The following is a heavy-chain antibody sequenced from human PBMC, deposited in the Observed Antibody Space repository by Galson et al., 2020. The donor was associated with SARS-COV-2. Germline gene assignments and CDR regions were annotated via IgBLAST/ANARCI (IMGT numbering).Heavy chain of an antibody. J-gene: IGHJ6*02. CDR3: ARDPAPLYGDDYYYGMDV. V-gene: IGHV4-59*01. CDR1: DAPMSSYY. CDR2: ISYSGST. D-gene: IGHD4-17*01. Sequence: ETSETLSLTCSVSDAPMSSYYWSWIRQPPGKGLEWIGYISYSGSTRYNPSPRSRVTISVDLSKNQPSLKVTTVTAADTAVYYCARDPAPLYGDDYYYGMDVWGRGTTVTVSS.